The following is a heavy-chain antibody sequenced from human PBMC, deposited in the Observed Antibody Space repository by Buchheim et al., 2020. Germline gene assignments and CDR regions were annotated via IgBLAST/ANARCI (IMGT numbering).Heavy chain of an antibody. J-gene: IGHJ6*02. CDR3: AESIVVVPAAINYYYGMDV. Sequence: QVQLVQSGAEVKKPGSSVKVSCKASGGTFSSYAISWVRQAPGQGLEWMGRIIPILGIANYAQKFQGRVTITSDKSTRTAYMELSSLRSEDTAVYYCAESIVVVPAAINYYYGMDVWGQGTT. CDR1: GGTFSSYA. D-gene: IGHD2-2*02. CDR2: IIPILGIA. V-gene: IGHV1-69*04.